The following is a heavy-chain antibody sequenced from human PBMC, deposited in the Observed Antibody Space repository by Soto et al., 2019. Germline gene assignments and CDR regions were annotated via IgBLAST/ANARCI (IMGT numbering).Heavy chain of an antibody. V-gene: IGHV1-69*02. CDR3: AAEYGGNSA. D-gene: IGHD4-17*01. CDR1: GGTFSGYP. CDR2: IIPILGIA. J-gene: IGHJ1*01. Sequence: QVQLVQSGAEVKKPGSSVKVSCKASGGTFSGYPISWVRQAPGQGLEWMGRIIPILGIANYAQKFQGRVTITADKSTSTAYMELSSLGSEESAVYYCAAEYGGNSAWGQGCLVTVS.